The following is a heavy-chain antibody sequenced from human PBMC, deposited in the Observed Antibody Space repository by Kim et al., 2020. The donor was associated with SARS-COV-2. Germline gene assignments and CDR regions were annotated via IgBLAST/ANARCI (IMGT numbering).Heavy chain of an antibody. V-gene: IGHV4-34*01. D-gene: IGHD3-22*01. CDR2: INHSGST. Sequence: SETLSLTCAVYGGSFSDYYWSWIRQPPGKGLEWIGEINHSGSTNYNPSLKSRVTISLDTSKNQFSLKLNSVTAADTAVYYCARGIGKITMIVVVITSESVYLDYWGQGTLVTVSS. J-gene: IGHJ4*02. CDR3: ARGIGKITMIVVVITSESVYLDY. CDR1: GGSFSDYY.